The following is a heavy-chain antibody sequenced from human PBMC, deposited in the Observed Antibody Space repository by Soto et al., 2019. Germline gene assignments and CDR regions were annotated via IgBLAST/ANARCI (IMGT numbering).Heavy chain of an antibody. J-gene: IGHJ4*02. CDR1: GFTFSTYW. CDR3: AHTSLAAAGKTY. D-gene: IGHD6-13*01. CDR2: IKGDGSDK. V-gene: IGHV3-7*01. Sequence: EVQLVESGGGLVQPGGSLRLSCAASGFTFSTYWMSWVRQAPGKGLEWVANIKGDGSDKYYVDSVKGRFTISRDNAKNSLFLQMNSLRAEDTAVYYCAHTSLAAAGKTYWGQGTLVTVSS.